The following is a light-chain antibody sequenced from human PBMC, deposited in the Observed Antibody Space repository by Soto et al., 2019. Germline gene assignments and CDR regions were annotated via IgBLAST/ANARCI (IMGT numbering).Light chain of an antibody. CDR3: QQYYSPPRT. Sequence: DIVMTQSPDSLAVSLGERATINCKSSQRVLYSSNNKNYVAWYQQRPGQPPKLLIYWTSIRESGVPDRFSGSGSGTDFTLTISSLQAEDVAVYFCQQYYSPPRTFGGGTKVEIK. J-gene: IGKJ4*01. CDR1: QRVLYSSNNKNY. CDR2: WTS. V-gene: IGKV4-1*01.